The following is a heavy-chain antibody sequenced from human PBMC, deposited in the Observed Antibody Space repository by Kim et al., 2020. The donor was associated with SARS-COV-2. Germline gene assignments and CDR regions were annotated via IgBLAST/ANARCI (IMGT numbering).Heavy chain of an antibody. D-gene: IGHD6-19*01. CDR1: GGSITAYY. Sequence: SETLSLTCTVSGGSITAYYYNWIRHSPGKGLEWIGHIYYSGSPNYNPSLKSRVTISADTSKNQFSPKLTSVTPADTAVYYCARGSGWLTDDWGQGTLVTVSS. CDR3: ARGSGWLTDD. J-gene: IGHJ4*02. V-gene: IGHV4-59*01. CDR2: IYYSGSP.